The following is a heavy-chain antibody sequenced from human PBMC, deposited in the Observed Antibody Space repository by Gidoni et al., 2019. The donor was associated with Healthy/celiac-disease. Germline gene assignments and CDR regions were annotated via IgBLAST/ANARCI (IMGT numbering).Heavy chain of an antibody. D-gene: IGHD2-2*01. CDR3: ARDGVVPAAPNWFDP. CDR2: IKQDGSEK. J-gene: IGHJ5*02. V-gene: IGHV3-7*01. Sequence: EVQLVESGGGLVQPGGSLRLSCAASGFTVSSYWMCWVRQDPGKGLEWVANIKQDGSEKYYVDSVKGRFTISRDNAKNSLYLQMNSLRAEDTAVYYCARDGVVPAAPNWFDPWGQGTLVTVSS. CDR1: GFTVSSYW.